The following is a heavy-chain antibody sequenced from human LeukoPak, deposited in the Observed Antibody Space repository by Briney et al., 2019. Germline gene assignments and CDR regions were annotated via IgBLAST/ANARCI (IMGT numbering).Heavy chain of an antibody. J-gene: IGHJ4*02. D-gene: IGHD3-9*01. V-gene: IGHV4-59*12. CDR3: ARGPYYDILTGYSRDFDY. Sequence: PSETLSLTCTVSGGSISSYYWSWIRQPPGKGLEWIGYIYYSGSTNYNPSLKSRVTISVDTSKNQFSLKLSSVTAADTAVYYCARGPYYDILTGYSRDFDYWGQGTLVTVSS. CDR1: GGSISSYY. CDR2: IYYSGST.